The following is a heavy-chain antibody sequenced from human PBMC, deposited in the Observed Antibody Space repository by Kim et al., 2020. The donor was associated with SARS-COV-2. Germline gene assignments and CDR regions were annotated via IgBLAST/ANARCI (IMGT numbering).Heavy chain of an antibody. Sequence: SETLSLTCAVYGGSFSGYYWSWIRQPPGKGLEWIGEINHSGSTNYNPSLKSRVTISVDTSKNQFSLKLSSVTAADTAVYYCARGNGKRRIGRPDSCSSTSCSTRYWYFDLWGRGTLVTVSS. D-gene: IGHD2-2*01. J-gene: IGHJ2*01. CDR2: INHSGST. CDR1: GGSFSGYY. V-gene: IGHV4-34*01. CDR3: ARGNGKRRIGRPDSCSSTSCSTRYWYFDL.